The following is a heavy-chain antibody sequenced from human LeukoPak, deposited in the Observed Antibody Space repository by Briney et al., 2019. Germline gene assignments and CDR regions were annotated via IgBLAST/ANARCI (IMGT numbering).Heavy chain of an antibody. CDR1: GFTFSNYA. Sequence: GGSLRLSCAASGFTFSNYAMSWIRQAPGKGLESVATITPDGSAKYYVDSVNGRFTISKDYAKNSLYLQMNTLRAEDTAVYYCTRADHEYCGQGTLVTVSS. J-gene: IGHJ4*02. CDR2: ITPDGSAK. CDR3: TRADHEY. V-gene: IGHV3-7*04.